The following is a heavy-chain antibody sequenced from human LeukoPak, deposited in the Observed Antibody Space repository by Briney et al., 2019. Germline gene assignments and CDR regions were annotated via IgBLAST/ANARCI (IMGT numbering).Heavy chain of an antibody. J-gene: IGHJ3*02. D-gene: IGHD3-22*01. CDR3: ARDTRYYYDSSAYYRSDAFDI. V-gene: IGHV1-2*02. CDR2: INPNSGGT. Sequence: GASVKVSCKASGYTFTGYYIHWVRQAPGQGLEWMGWINPNSGGTNYAQKFQGRVTMTRDTSISTACMELSRLRTDDAAVYYCARDTRYYYDSSAYYRSDAFDIWGQGTMVTVSS. CDR1: GYTFTGYY.